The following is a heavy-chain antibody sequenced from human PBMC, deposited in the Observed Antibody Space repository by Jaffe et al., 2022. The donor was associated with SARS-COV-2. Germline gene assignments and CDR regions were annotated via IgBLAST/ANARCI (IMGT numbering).Heavy chain of an antibody. CDR2: IYWDDDK. D-gene: IGHD6-19*01. Sequence: QITLKESGPTLVKPTQTLTLTCTFSGFSLSTSGVGVGWIRQPPGKALEWLALIYWDDDKRYSPSLKSRLTITKDTSKNQVVLTMTNMDPVDTATYYCAHSMEEAVAVDNWFDPWGQGTLVTVSS. CDR3: AHSMEEAVAVDNWFDP. CDR1: GFSLSTSGVG. J-gene: IGHJ5*02. V-gene: IGHV2-5*02.